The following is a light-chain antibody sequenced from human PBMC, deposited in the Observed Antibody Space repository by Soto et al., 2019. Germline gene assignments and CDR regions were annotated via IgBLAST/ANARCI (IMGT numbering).Light chain of an antibody. V-gene: IGKV3-15*01. CDR1: HSVTTN. CDR3: QPYKKGTRT. J-gene: IGKJ4*02. Sequence: VLTQSPGPLVLSRGERATLSXRASHSVTTNYLAWYQPQPGXAPRLXXDDXSTRATGVPTRLSGSRSGAEFTRTINSLQSEDCAVYYFQPYKKGTRTFGGGTKVDIK. CDR2: DXS.